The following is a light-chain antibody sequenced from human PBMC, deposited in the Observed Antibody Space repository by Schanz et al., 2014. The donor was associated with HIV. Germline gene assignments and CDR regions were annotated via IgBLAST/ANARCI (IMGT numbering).Light chain of an antibody. Sequence: EIVMTQSPATLSVSPGERATLSCRASQSISNNLAWYQQKPGQPPRLLIYGASTRATGLPARFSGSGSGTDFTLTISRLEPEDFAVYFCQQYGSSPITFGQGTRLEIK. CDR3: QQYGSSPIT. V-gene: IGKV3-15*01. J-gene: IGKJ5*01. CDR1: QSISNN. CDR2: GAS.